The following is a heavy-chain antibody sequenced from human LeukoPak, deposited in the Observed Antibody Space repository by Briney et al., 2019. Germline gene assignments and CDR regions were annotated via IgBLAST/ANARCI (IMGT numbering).Heavy chain of an antibody. V-gene: IGHV3-66*01. D-gene: IGHD3-22*01. J-gene: IGHJ6*03. CDR1: GFTFGDYD. CDR3: ARGPGGYYDSSGYSYYYYYYMDV. Sequence: PGGSLRLSCTASGFTFGDYDLSWFRQAPGKGLERVSVIYSGGSTYYADSVKGRFTISRDNSKNTLYLQMNSLRAEDTAVYYCARGPGGYYDSSGYSYYYYYYMDVWGKGTTVTISS. CDR2: IYSGGST.